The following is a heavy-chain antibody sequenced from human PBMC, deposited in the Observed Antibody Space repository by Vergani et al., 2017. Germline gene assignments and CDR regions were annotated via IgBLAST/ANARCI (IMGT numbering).Heavy chain of an antibody. CDR3: ARDVGYYYDSSGYSHWYFDL. V-gene: IGHV4-30-4*08. J-gene: IGHJ2*01. Sequence: QVQLQESGPGLVKPSETLSLTCTVSGGSISSYYWSWIRQPPGKGLEWIGYIYYSGSTYYNPSLKSRVTISVDTSKNQFSLKLSSVTAADTAVYYCARDVGYYYDSSGYSHWYFDLWGRGTLVTVSS. CDR1: GGSISSYY. CDR2: IYYSGST. D-gene: IGHD3-22*01.